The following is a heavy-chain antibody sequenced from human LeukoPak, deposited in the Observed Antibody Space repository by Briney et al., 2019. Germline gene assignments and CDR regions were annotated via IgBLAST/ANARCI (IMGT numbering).Heavy chain of an antibody. D-gene: IGHD3-22*01. V-gene: IGHV4-34*01. CDR1: GGSFSGYY. CDR3: ARHYDSTGYYFDY. J-gene: IGHJ4*02. Sequence: PSETLSLTCAVYGGSFSGYYWSWIRQPPGKGLEWIGDINHSGSTNYNPSLKSRVTISVDTSKNQFSLKLNSVTAADTAVYYCARHYDSTGYYFDYWGQGTLVTVSS. CDR2: INHSGST.